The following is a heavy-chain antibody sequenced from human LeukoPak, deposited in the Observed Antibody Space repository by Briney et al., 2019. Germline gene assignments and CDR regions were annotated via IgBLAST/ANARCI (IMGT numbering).Heavy chain of an antibody. V-gene: IGHV1-18*01. J-gene: IGHJ4*02. Sequence: ASVKVSCKASGYTFTSYGISWVRQAPGQGLEWMGWISAYNGNTNYAQKLQGRVTMTTDTSTSTAYMELRSLRSDDRAVYYCARGDGVVVAAPFGYWGQGTLVTVSS. CDR3: ARGDGVVVAAPFGY. CDR1: GYTFTSYG. CDR2: ISAYNGNT. D-gene: IGHD2-15*01.